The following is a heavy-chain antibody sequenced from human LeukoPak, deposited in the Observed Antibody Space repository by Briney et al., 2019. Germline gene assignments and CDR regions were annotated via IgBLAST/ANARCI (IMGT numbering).Heavy chain of an antibody. D-gene: IGHD4-17*01. J-gene: IGHJ4*02. V-gene: IGHV1-8*01. Sequence: GASVKLSCKASGYTFTSYDINWVRQATGQGLEWMGWMDPNSGNTGYTQKFQGRVTITRDTSITTAYMELSSLRSEDTAVYYCARGYGLEWGQGTLVTVSS. CDR1: GYTFTSYD. CDR2: MDPNSGNT. CDR3: ARGYGLE.